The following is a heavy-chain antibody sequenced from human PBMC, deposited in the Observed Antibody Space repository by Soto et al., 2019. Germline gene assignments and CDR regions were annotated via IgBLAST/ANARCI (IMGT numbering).Heavy chain of an antibody. V-gene: IGHV3-23*01. J-gene: IGHJ6*02. Sequence: GGSLRLACAASGFTFSSYAMSWVRQAPGKGLEWVSAISGSGGSTYYADSVKGRFTISRDNAKNSLYLQMNSLRDEDTAVYYCARVWGTSSFYDMDVWGQGTTVTVSS. D-gene: IGHD2-2*01. CDR3: ARVWGTSSFYDMDV. CDR2: ISGSGGST. CDR1: GFTFSSYA.